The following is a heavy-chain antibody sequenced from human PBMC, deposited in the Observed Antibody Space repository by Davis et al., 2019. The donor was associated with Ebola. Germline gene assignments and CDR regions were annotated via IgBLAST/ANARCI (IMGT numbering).Heavy chain of an antibody. J-gene: IGHJ4*02. D-gene: IGHD3-22*01. CDR1: GGSISSAAYS. CDR2: IYPSGIT. Sequence: LRLSCAVSGGSISSAAYSWTWIRQPPGKGLEWIGYIYPSGITYYNSSLESRVSISIDNSNNQFSLRLTSVTAADTAVYYCARDYDSRGYSTPFGYWGQGTLVTVSS. CDR3: ARDYDSRGYSTPFGY. V-gene: IGHV4-30-2*01.